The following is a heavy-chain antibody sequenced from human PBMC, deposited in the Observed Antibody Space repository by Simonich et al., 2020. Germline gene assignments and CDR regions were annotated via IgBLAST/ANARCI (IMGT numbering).Heavy chain of an antibody. CDR1: GFTFSSYW. CDR3: ARDYSNYDAFDI. V-gene: IGHV3-74*01. D-gene: IGHD4-4*01. J-gene: IGHJ3*02. CDR2: INSDGSSK. Sequence: EVQLVESGGGLVQPGGSLRLSCAASGFTFSSYWMHWVRHAPGKGLGWVSRINSDGSSKSYAEAVKGRFTISRDNAKNTLYLQMNSLRAEDTAVYYCARDYSNYDAFDIWGQGTMVTVSS.